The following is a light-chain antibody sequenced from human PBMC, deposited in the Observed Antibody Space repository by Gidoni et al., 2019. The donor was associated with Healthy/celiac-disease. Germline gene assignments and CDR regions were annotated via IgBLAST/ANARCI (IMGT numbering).Light chain of an antibody. CDR2: DDS. V-gene: IGLV3-21*02. CDR3: KVWDSSSDQLV. J-gene: IGLJ2*01. CDR1: NIGSKS. Sequence: SYVLTHPPSVSVAPGQTARITCGGNNIGSKSVHWYQQKPGQAPVLVVYDDSDRPSGIPERFSGYNSGNTATLTISRVEAGDEADYYGKVWDSSSDQLVFGGGTKLTVL.